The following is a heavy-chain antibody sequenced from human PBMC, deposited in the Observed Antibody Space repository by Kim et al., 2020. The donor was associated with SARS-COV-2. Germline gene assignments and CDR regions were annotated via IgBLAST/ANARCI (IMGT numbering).Heavy chain of an antibody. J-gene: IGHJ5*02. Sequence: YYTPPLKSRVTISVDTSKNQFSLKLSSVTAADTAVYYCARLGPGLLNWFDPWGQGTLVTVSS. V-gene: IGHV4-39*01. CDR3: ARLGPGLLNWFDP. D-gene: IGHD1-26*01.